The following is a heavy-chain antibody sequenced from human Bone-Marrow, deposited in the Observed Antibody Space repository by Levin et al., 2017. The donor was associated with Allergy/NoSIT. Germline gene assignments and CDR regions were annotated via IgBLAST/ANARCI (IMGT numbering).Heavy chain of an antibody. CDR2: IHYSGST. D-gene: IGHD3-3*01. CDR1: GGSISSYY. CDR3: VRDDFWSGYYTMAS. Sequence: SETLSLTCTVSGGSISSYYWSWIRQPPGKGLEWIGYIHYSGSTTYNPSLKSRVTISVDTSKNQFSLKLSSVTAADTAVYYCVRDDFWSGYYTMASWGQGTLVTVSS. J-gene: IGHJ5*02. V-gene: IGHV4-59*01.